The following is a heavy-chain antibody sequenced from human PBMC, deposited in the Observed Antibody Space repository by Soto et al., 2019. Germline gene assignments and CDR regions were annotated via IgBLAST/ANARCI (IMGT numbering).Heavy chain of an antibody. D-gene: IGHD2-15*01. Sequence: SETLSLTCTVSGGSISSGDYYWSWIRQSPGEGLEWIGYIYYRGNTYYNPSLKSRINISVDTSKSQFSLRLKSVTAADTAVYYCARGAVVVAATTLFDYWGQGALVTVSS. J-gene: IGHJ4*02. V-gene: IGHV4-30-4*01. CDR1: GGSISSGDYY. CDR3: ARGAVVVAATTLFDY. CDR2: IYYRGNT.